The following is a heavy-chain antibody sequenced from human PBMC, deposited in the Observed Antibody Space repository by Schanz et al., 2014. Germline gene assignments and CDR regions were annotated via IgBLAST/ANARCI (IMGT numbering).Heavy chain of an antibody. CDR3: ARVDTDILTGTFDH. Sequence: QVQLVQSGAEVKKPGASVKVSCKASGYTFTSYGISWVRQAPGQGPEWMGWISDYNADTKYAQKFQGRVSMTRDTSTNTVYMDLSSLRSEDTAVYFCARVDTDILTGTFDHWGQGTLVTVSS. CDR1: GYTFTSYG. V-gene: IGHV1-18*04. CDR2: ISDYNADT. J-gene: IGHJ4*02. D-gene: IGHD5-18*01.